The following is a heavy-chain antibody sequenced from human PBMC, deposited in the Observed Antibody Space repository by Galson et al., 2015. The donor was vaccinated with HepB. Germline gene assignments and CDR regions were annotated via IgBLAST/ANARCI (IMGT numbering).Heavy chain of an antibody. D-gene: IGHD3-3*01. CDR2: ISYDGSNK. CDR3: ARGYYDFWSGREFDY. J-gene: IGHJ4*02. CDR1: GFTFSSYA. V-gene: IGHV3-30-3*01. Sequence: SLRLSCAASGFTFSSYAMHWVRQAPGKGLEWVAVISYDGSNKYYADSVKGRFTISRDNSKNTLYLQMNSLRAEDTAVYYCARGYYDFWSGREFDYWGQGTLVTVSS.